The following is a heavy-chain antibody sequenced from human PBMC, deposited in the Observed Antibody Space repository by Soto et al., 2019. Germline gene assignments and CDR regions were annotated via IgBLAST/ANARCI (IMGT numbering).Heavy chain of an antibody. CDR3: AHIVVAGLGYYFDY. CDR2: IYWDDDK. CDR1: GFSLSSTRMA. D-gene: IGHD6-19*01. V-gene: IGHV2-5*02. Sequence: QITLKESGPTLVKPTQTLTLTCTFSGFSLSSTRMAVGWIRQPPGKALEWLALIYWDDDKRYSPFLKSRLTIPKEPSKNQVVLKMSNMDPVDKARYYRAHIVVAGLGYYFDYWGQGTLVTVSS. J-gene: IGHJ4*02.